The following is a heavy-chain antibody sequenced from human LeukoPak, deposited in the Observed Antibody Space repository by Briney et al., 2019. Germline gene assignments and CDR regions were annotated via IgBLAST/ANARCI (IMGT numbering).Heavy chain of an antibody. V-gene: IGHV3-30-3*01. D-gene: IGHD3-22*01. CDR2: ISYDGSNK. J-gene: IGHJ4*02. CDR1: GFTFSSYA. CDR3: ARGPYYYDSSGYHDY. Sequence: PGGSLRLSCAASGFTFSSYAMHWVRQAPGKGLEWVAVISYDGSNKYYADSVKGRFTISRDNSKNTLYLQMNSLRAEDTAVYYCARGPYYYDSSGYHDYWGQGTLVTVSS.